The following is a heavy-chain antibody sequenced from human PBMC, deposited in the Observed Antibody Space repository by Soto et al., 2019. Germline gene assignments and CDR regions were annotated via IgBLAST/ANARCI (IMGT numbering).Heavy chain of an antibody. V-gene: IGHV3-66*01. D-gene: IGHD3-22*01. J-gene: IGHJ2*01. Sequence: EVQLVESGGGLVQPGGTLRLSCAASGLTVSSNYMSWVRQGPGKGLERVSIIYSGGSTYYADSVKGRFFISRDNSKNTLYLQMNSLRDVDTAVYYCARDRAYDSGGYKYWYFDLWGRGTLVTVSS. CDR2: IYSGGST. CDR3: ARDRAYDSGGYKYWYFDL. CDR1: GLTVSSNY.